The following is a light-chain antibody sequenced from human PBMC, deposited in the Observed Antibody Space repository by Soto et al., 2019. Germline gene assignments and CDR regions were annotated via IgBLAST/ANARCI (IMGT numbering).Light chain of an antibody. V-gene: IGKV1-12*01. J-gene: IGKJ4*01. CDR2: AAS. CDR1: QGISNW. Sequence: DIQMTQSPSSVSASVGDRVTITCRASQGISNWLAWYQQQPGKAPKLLIYAASSLQSGVPSRFSGGGSGTHFTLIISSLQAEDFATYYCQQTNAFLPLTFGGVTKVEIK. CDR3: QQTNAFLPLT.